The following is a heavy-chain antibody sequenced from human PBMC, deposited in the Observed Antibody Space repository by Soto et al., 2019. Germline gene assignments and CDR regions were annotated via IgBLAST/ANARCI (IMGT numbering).Heavy chain of an antibody. V-gene: IGHV5-51*01. CDR1: GFTFTNYW. D-gene: IGHD2-2*01. CDR2: IYPGDSET. CDR3: GKHGGYCSRTTCSSVDH. Sequence: PGESLKISCRGSGFTFTNYWIAWLRQMPGKGLEWMGIIYPGDSETSYSPSFQGQVIISADKSINTAYLQWSSLKASDTAMYYCGKHGGYCSRTTCSSVDHWGQGTLVTVSS. J-gene: IGHJ4*02.